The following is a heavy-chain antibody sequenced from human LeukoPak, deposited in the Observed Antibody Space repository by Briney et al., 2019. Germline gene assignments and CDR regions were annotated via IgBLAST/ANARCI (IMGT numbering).Heavy chain of an antibody. CDR2: INPYNGNT. V-gene: IGHV1-18*01. D-gene: IGHD2-8*02. J-gene: IGHJ4*02. CDR3: ARGGVRSYCLDY. CDR1: GYMFTNYG. Sequence: ASVKVSCKGSGYMFTNYGITWVRRAPGQGLEWMGWINPYNGNTNYVQKLQGRVTMTTDTSTTTAYMELRSLRSDDTAVYYCARGGVRSYCLDYWGQGTLVTVSS.